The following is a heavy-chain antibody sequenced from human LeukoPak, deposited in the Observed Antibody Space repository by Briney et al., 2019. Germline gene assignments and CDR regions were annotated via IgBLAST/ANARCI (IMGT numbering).Heavy chain of an antibody. CDR2: FDPEDGET. CDR1: GYTLSELS. J-gene: IGHJ3*02. CDR3: ATDRGFSELMVYAHGDAFDI. V-gene: IGHV1-24*01. Sequence: GASVKVSCKVSGYTLSELSINWVRQAPGKGLEWMGGFDPEDGETIYAQKFQGRVTMTEDTSTDTAYMELSSLRSEDTAVYYCATDRGFSELMVYAHGDAFDIWGQGTMVTVSS. D-gene: IGHD2-8*01.